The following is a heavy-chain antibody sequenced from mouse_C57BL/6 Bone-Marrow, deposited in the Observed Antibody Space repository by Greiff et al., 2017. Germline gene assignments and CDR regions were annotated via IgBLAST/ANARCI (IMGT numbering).Heavy chain of an antibody. D-gene: IGHD1-3*01. CDR3: ARDDSGHCDY. V-gene: IGHV1-55*01. J-gene: IGHJ2*01. Sequence: VQLQQSGAEIVKPGASVKMSCKASGYTFTSYWITWVKQRPGQGLEWIGDIYPGSGSTNYNEKFKGKATLTVDTSSSTAYMQLSSLTSEDSAVYYCARDDSGHCDYWGQGTTVTVSA. CDR1: GYTFTSYW. CDR2: IYPGSGST.